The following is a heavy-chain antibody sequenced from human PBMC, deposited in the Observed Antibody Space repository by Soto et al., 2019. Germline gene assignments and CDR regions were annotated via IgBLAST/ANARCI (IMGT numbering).Heavy chain of an antibody. CDR3: ARLRADFWSGYYVTDAFDI. CDR1: GASISSSSYY. V-gene: IGHV4-39*01. CDR2: IYYSGST. Sequence: SETLSLTCTVSGASISSSSYYWAWIRKPPGKGLEWIGSIYYSGSTYYNPSLKSRVTISVDTSKNQFSLKLSSVTAADTAVYYCARLRADFWSGYYVTDAFDIWGQGTMVT. D-gene: IGHD3-3*01. J-gene: IGHJ3*02.